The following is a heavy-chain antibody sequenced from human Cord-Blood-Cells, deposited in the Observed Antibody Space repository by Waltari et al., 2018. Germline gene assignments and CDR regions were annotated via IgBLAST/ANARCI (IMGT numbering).Heavy chain of an antibody. Sequence: QVQLQESGPGLVKPSETLSLTCAVSGYSISSGYYWGWIRQPPGKGLEWIGSIYHSGRTYYNPSLKRRVTKSVDTSKNQFSLKLSSVTAADTAVYYCAREIIAAAGTYYGMDVWGQGTTVTVSS. CDR2: IYHSGRT. D-gene: IGHD6-13*01. CDR3: AREIIAAAGTYYGMDV. J-gene: IGHJ6*02. CDR1: GYSISSGYY. V-gene: IGHV4-38-2*02.